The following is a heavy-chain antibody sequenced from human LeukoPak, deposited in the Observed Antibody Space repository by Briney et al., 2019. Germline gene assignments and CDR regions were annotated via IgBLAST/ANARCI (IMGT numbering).Heavy chain of an antibody. Sequence: SETLSLTCTVSGGSISSSSYYWGWIRQPPGKGLEWIGSIYYSGSTYYNPSLKSRVTISVDTSKNQFSLKLSSVTAADTAVYYCARRRIAPIAARQRPSAFDIWGQGTMVTVSS. J-gene: IGHJ3*02. V-gene: IGHV4-39*07. D-gene: IGHD6-6*01. CDR1: GGSISSSSYY. CDR2: IYYSGST. CDR3: ARRRIAPIAARQRPSAFDI.